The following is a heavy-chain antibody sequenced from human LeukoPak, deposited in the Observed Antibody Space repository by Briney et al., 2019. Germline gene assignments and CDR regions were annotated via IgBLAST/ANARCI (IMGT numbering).Heavy chain of an antibody. CDR2: IRSDSDGGVT. Sequence: GGSLRLSCTASGFNFRNAWMCWVRQAPGKGLEWVGLIRSDSDGGVTQYGTPVKGRFTISRDDSKDTVYLQMNSLRAEDTAVYYCARTTGSGWSLVPETAIDYWGQETLVTVSS. D-gene: IGHD6-19*01. CDR3: ARTTGSGWSLVPETAIDY. V-gene: IGHV3-15*01. J-gene: IGHJ4*02. CDR1: GFNFRNAW.